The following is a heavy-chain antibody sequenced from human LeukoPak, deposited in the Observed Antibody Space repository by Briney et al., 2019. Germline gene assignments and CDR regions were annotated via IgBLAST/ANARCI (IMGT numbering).Heavy chain of an antibody. V-gene: IGHV1-18*01. CDR1: GYTFTSYG. CDR3: ARLLTTVTTDYYCYYGMDV. D-gene: IGHD4-17*01. J-gene: IGHJ6*02. Sequence: ASVKVSCKASGYTFTSYGISWVRQAPGQGLEWMGWISAYNGNTNYAQKLQGRVTMTTDTYTSTAYMALRSLRSDDTGVYYCARLLTTVTTDYYCYYGMDVWGQGTTVTVSS. CDR2: ISAYNGNT.